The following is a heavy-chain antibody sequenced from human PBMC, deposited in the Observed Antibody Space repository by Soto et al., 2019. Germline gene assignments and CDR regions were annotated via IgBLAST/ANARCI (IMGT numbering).Heavy chain of an antibody. Sequence: HVQLVQSGAEVKKPGASVKVSCKASGYTFTNYGISWVQQAPGQGLEWVGWISTYNGVTNYAQKFQGRVTMTIDTSTTTAYMELRSLRSDDTAVYYCARGSHSEDYGGDCDYWGQGTLVTVSS. D-gene: IGHD2-21*02. CDR2: ISTYNGVT. CDR1: GYTFTNYG. J-gene: IGHJ4*02. V-gene: IGHV1-18*01. CDR3: ARGSHSEDYGGDCDY.